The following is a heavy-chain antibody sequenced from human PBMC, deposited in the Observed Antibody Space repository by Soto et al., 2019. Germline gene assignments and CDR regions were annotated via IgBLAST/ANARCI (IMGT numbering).Heavy chain of an antibody. J-gene: IGHJ6*02. D-gene: IGHD6-13*01. CDR3: ARDHAGGDSSRRYYYYGMDV. CDR2: IWYDGSNK. Sequence: QVQLVESGGGVVQPGRSLRLSCAASGFTFSSYGMHWVRQAPGKGLEWVAVIWYDGSNKYYADSVKGRFTISRDNSKNTLYLQMNSLRAEDTAVYYCARDHAGGDSSRRYYYYGMDVWGQGTTVTVSS. V-gene: IGHV3-33*01. CDR1: GFTFSSYG.